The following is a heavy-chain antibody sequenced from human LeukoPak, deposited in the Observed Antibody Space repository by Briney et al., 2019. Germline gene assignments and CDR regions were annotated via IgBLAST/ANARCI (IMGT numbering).Heavy chain of an antibody. CDR1: GFTFSPYW. Sequence: GGSLRLSCAAAGFTFSPYWMNWVRQAPGKGLVWVSRIKSDGTTEYADSMKGRFTISRDNAKSTMYLQMNSLRAEDTAVYYCARDRGTYYLDYWGQGTPVTVSS. CDR3: ARDRGTYYLDY. V-gene: IGHV3-74*01. D-gene: IGHD1-1*01. CDR2: IKSDGTT. J-gene: IGHJ4*02.